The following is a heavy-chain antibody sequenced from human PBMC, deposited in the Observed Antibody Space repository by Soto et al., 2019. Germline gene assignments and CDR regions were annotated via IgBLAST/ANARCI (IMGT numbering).Heavy chain of an antibody. V-gene: IGHV3-30*18. Sequence: GGSLRLSCAASGFTFSSYGMHWVRQAPGKGLEWVAVISYDGSNKYYADSVKGRFTISRDNSKNTLYLQMNSLRAEDTAVYYCAKDKFPYSSGWYYFDYWGQGTLVTVSS. CDR1: GFTFSSYG. CDR3: AKDKFPYSSGWYYFDY. J-gene: IGHJ4*02. D-gene: IGHD6-19*01. CDR2: ISYDGSNK.